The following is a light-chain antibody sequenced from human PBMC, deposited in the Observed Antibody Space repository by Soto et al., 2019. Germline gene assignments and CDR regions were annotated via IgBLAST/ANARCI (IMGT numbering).Light chain of an antibody. V-gene: IGLV1-44*01. CDR3: AAWDESPNVPV. CDR1: NSNIGRNT. Sequence: QSVLTQPPSASGTPGQRVTISCSGSNSNIGRNTVNWYQQFPGAAPNLLIHSDNERPSGVPDRFSGSRSGTSVSLAISGLQSEDEADYYCAAWDESPNVPVFGGGTKLTVL. CDR2: SDN. J-gene: IGLJ3*02.